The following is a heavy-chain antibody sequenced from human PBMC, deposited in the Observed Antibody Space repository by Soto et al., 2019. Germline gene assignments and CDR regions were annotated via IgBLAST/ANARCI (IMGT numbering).Heavy chain of an antibody. Sequence: QVQLVQSGAEVKKPGASVRVSCKASGYSFTDYHIHWVRQAPGQGLEWLGRINPKRGGTSTAQKCQGWVTMTRDRSISTVYMELTRLRSDDTAVYFCARGHSTDCSNGVCSFFYNHEMDVWGQGTTVTVSS. J-gene: IGHJ6*02. D-gene: IGHD2-8*01. V-gene: IGHV1-2*04. CDR1: GYSFTDYH. CDR3: ARGHSTDCSNGVCSFFYNHEMDV. CDR2: INPKRGGT.